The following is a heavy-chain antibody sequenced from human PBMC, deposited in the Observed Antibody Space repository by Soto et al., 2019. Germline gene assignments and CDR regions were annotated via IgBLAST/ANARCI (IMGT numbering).Heavy chain of an antibody. V-gene: IGHV3-48*03. CDR2: ISSSGSTI. CDR1: GFTFISYE. D-gene: IGHD6-19*01. J-gene: IGHJ5*02. CDR3: ARDSSGWYGFDP. Sequence: PGGSLRLSCAASGFTFISYEMNWGRQAPGKGLEWVSYISSSGSTIYYADSVKGRFTISRDNAKNSLYLQMNSLRAEDTAVYYCARDSSGWYGFDPWGQGTLVTV.